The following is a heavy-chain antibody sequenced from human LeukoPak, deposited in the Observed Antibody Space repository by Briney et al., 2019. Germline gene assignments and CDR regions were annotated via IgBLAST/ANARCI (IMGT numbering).Heavy chain of an antibody. CDR3: ARDRAMVPGVY. J-gene: IGHJ4*02. CDR2: ISYDGGNK. V-gene: IGHV3-30-3*01. D-gene: IGHD2-8*01. CDR1: GFTFSSYA. Sequence: GGSLRLSCAASGFTFSSYAMHWVRQAPGKGLEWVAFISYDGGNKYYADSVKGRFTISRDNSKNTLYLQTNSLRAEDTAVYYCARDRAMVPGVYWGQGTLVTVSS.